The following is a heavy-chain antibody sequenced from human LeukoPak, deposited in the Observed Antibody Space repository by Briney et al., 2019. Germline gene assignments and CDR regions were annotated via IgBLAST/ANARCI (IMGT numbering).Heavy chain of an antibody. CDR2: ISSSSSYI. CDR3: ARAIYDYYDSSGSGSRPFDY. V-gene: IGHV3-21*01. Sequence: GGSLRLSCAASGFTFSSYSMNWVRQAPGKGLEWVSSISSSSSYIYYADSVKGRFTISRDNAKNSLYLQMNSLRAEDTAVYYCARAIYDYYDSSGSGSRPFDYWGQGTLVTVSS. D-gene: IGHD3-22*01. J-gene: IGHJ4*02. CDR1: GFTFSSYS.